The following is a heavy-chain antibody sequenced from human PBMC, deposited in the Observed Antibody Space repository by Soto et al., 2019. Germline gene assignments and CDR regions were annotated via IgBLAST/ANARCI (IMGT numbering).Heavy chain of an antibody. Sequence: PGGSLRLSCAASGFTFSIYAMSWVRQAPGKGLEWVSAISGSGGNTYYADSVKGRFTISRDNSKNTLYLQMNSLRAEDTAVYYCAKEPSRRGGCFDDWGQGTLVTVSS. CDR3: AKEPSRRGGCFDD. V-gene: IGHV3-23*01. CDR1: GFTFSIYA. D-gene: IGHD6-19*01. J-gene: IGHJ4*02. CDR2: ISGSGGNT.